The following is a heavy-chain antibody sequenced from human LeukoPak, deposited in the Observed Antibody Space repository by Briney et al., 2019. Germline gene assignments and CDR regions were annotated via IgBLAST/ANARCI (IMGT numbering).Heavy chain of an antibody. J-gene: IGHJ4*02. CDR1: GFTVSSNY. V-gene: IGHV3-53*01. CDR3: AKDCDSSGYYYFDY. D-gene: IGHD3-22*01. Sequence: GGSLRLSCAASGFTVSSNYMSWVRQAPGKGLEWVSVIYSGGSTYYADSVKGRFTISRDNSKNTLYLQMNSLRAEDTAVYYCAKDCDSSGYYYFDYWGQGTLVTVSS. CDR2: IYSGGST.